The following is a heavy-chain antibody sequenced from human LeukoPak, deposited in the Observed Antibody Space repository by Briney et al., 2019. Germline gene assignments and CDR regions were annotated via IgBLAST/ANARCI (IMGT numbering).Heavy chain of an antibody. CDR1: GFTFSSYS. CDR3: ASQRGVVPAAIKEAWFDP. J-gene: IGHJ5*02. Sequence: GGSLRLSCAASGFTFSSYSMNWVRQAPGKGLEWVSSISSSSSYIYYADSVKGRFTISRDNAKNSLYLQMNSLRAEDTAVYYCASQRGVVPAAIKEAWFDPWGQGTLVTASS. V-gene: IGHV3-21*01. CDR2: ISSSSSYI. D-gene: IGHD2-2*01.